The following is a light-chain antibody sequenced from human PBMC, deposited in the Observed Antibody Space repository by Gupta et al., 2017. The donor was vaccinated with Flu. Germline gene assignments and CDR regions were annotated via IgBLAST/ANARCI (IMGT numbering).Light chain of an antibody. CDR2: QDS. CDR3: QAWDSSTVV. V-gene: IGLV3-1*01. Sequence: SYELTQPHSVSVSTGQTASLTCSGDKLGDKYACWYQQKPGQSPVLVIYQDSKRPSGIPERFSGSNSGNTATLTISGTQAMDEADYYCQAWDSSTVVFGGGTKLTVL. CDR1: KLGDKY. J-gene: IGLJ2*01.